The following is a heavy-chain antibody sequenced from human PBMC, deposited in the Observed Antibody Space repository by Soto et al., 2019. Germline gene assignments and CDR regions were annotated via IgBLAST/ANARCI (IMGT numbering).Heavy chain of an antibody. D-gene: IGHD2-21*02. CDR1: GGTFSSYT. Sequence: QVQLVQSGAEVKKPGSSVKVSCKASGGTFSSYTISWVRQAPGQGLEWMGRIIPILGIANYAQKFQGRVTISADKSTSTAYMELSSLRSEDTAVYYCSCCGGDCYHYYYYGMDVWGQGTTVTVSS. J-gene: IGHJ6*02. CDR2: IIPILGIA. CDR3: SCCGGDCYHYYYYGMDV. V-gene: IGHV1-69*02.